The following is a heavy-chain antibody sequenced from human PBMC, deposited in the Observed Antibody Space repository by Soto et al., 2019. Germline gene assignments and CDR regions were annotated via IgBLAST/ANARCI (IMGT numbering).Heavy chain of an antibody. CDR1: GGSISSYY. CDR3: ARLVDGYSSGWVVGYYFDY. J-gene: IGHJ4*02. Sequence: SETLSLTCTVSGGSISSYYLSWIRQNPGKGLEWIGYIYYSGSTNYNPSLKSRVTISVDTSKNQFSLKLSSVTAADTAVYYCARLVDGYSSGWVVGYYFDYWGQGTLVTVSS. V-gene: IGHV4-59*08. D-gene: IGHD6-19*01. CDR2: IYYSGST.